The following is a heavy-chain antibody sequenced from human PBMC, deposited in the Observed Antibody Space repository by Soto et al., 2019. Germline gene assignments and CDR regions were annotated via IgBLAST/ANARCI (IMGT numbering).Heavy chain of an antibody. CDR3: ARVNYDFWSGYKGWFDP. D-gene: IGHD3-3*01. J-gene: IGHJ5*02. Sequence: EVQLVESGGGLVQPGGSLRLSCAASGFTVSSNYMSWVRQAPGKGLEWVSVIYSGGSTYYADSVKGRFTISRDNSKNTLYLQMNSQRAEDTAVYYCARVNYDFWSGYKGWFDPWGQGTLVTVSS. CDR2: IYSGGST. CDR1: GFTVSSNY. V-gene: IGHV3-66*01.